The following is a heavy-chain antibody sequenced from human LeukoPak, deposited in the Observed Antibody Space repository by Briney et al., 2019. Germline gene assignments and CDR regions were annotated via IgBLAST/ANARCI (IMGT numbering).Heavy chain of an antibody. J-gene: IGHJ4*02. CDR2: ISAYNGNT. V-gene: IGHV1-18*01. D-gene: IGHD3-22*01. CDR3: ARDLVWEYYYDSSGYSAFDY. Sequence: ASVKVSCKASGYTFTSYGISWVRQAPGQGLEWMGWISAYNGNTNYAQKLQGRATMTTDTSTSTAYMELRSLRSDDTAVYYCARDLVWEYYYDSSGYSAFDYWGQGTLVTVSS. CDR1: GYTFTSYG.